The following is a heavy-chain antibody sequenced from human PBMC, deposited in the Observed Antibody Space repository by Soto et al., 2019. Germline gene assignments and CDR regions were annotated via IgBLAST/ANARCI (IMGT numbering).Heavy chain of an antibody. CDR3: ARDQYYYDSSGYYYFDY. J-gene: IGHJ4*02. CDR2: INPSGGST. Sequence: SVNVSCKASGYTFTSADMHCVRQNPGQGLEWMGIINPSGGSTSYAQKFQGRVTMTRDTSTSTVYMELSSLRSEDTAVYYCARDQYYYDSSGYYYFDYWGQGTLVNGSA. D-gene: IGHD3-22*01. CDR1: GYTFTSAD. V-gene: IGHV1-46*01.